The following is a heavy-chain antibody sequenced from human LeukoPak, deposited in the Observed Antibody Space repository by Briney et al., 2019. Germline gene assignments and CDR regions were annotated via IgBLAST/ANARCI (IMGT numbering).Heavy chain of an antibody. J-gene: IGHJ2*01. D-gene: IGHD2-15*01. CDR3: ARDRSRSGRRNGNPRYFDL. V-gene: IGHV4-59*01. Sequence: SETLSLTCTVSGGSISSYYWSWIRQPPGKGLEWIGYIYYSGSTNYNPSLKSRVTISVDTSKNQFSLKLSSVTAADTAVYYCARDRSRSGRRNGNPRYFDLWGRGTLVTVSS. CDR2: IYYSGST. CDR1: GGSISSYY.